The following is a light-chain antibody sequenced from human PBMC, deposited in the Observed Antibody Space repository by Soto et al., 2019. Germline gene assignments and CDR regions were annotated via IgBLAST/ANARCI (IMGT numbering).Light chain of an antibody. CDR3: QQYNSWPRT. Sequence: EVVMTQSPATLSVSPGERATFSCRASESVGSNLAWYQQKPGQAPSLLIYTTSTMASGVPARFSGSGSGTEFTLTINSLQTEDFGLYYCQQYNSWPRTFGQGTKVEVK. J-gene: IGKJ1*01. CDR1: ESVGSN. V-gene: IGKV3-15*01. CDR2: TTS.